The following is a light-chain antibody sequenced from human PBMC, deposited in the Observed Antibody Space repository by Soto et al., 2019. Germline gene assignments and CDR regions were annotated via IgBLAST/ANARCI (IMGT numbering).Light chain of an antibody. Sequence: QSVLTQPASVSGSPGQSITISCTGTSSDVGDYNYVSWYQQHPGKAPKLMIYEVNNRPSGVPDRFSGSKSGNTASLTVSGLQAEDEADYYCGSYAVTNXFAVFGTGTKVXV. CDR3: GSYAVTNXFAV. CDR2: EVN. CDR1: SSDVGDYNY. V-gene: IGLV2-8*01. J-gene: IGLJ1*01.